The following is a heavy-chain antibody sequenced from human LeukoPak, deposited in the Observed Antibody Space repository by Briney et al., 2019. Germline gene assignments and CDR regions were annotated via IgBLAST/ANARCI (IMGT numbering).Heavy chain of an antibody. CDR2: ISSSSYI. CDR1: GFTFSSYS. D-gene: IGHD3-3*01. Sequence: GSPRLSCAASGFTFSSYSMNWVRQAPGKGLEWVSSISSSSYIYYADSVKGRFTISRDNAKNSLYLQMNSLRAEDTAVYYCARGLDSDYDFWSGEWWFDPWGQGTLVTVSS. V-gene: IGHV3-21*01. J-gene: IGHJ5*02. CDR3: ARGLDSDYDFWSGEWWFDP.